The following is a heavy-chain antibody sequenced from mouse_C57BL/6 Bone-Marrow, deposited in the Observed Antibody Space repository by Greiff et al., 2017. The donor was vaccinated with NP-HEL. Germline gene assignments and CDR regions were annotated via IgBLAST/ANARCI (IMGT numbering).Heavy chain of an antibody. CDR3: TPRSSYYYFDY. CDR1: GFNIKDDY. D-gene: IGHD1-1*01. Sequence: EVKVEESGAELVRPGASVKLSCTASGFNIKDDYMHWVKQRPEQGLEWIGWIDPENGDTEYASKFQGKATITAATSSNTAYLQLSSLTSEDTAVYYCTPRSSYYYFDYWGQGTTLTVSS. V-gene: IGHV14-4*01. CDR2: IDPENGDT. J-gene: IGHJ2*01.